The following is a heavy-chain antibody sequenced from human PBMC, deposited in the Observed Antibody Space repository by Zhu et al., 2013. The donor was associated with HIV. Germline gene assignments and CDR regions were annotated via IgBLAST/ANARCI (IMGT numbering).Heavy chain of an antibody. Sequence: QVQLVQSGAEVKKPGSSVKVSCKASGGTFSSYAISWVRQAPGQGLEWMGGIIPIFGTANYAQKFQGRVTITADKSTSTAYMELSSLRSEDTAVYYCARGVVEGCSSTSCLGYYGMDVWGQGTTVTVSS. CDR1: GGTFSSYA. V-gene: IGHV1-69*06. D-gene: IGHD2-2*01. CDR2: IIPIFGTA. CDR3: ARGVVEGCSSTSCLGYYGMDV. J-gene: IGHJ6*02.